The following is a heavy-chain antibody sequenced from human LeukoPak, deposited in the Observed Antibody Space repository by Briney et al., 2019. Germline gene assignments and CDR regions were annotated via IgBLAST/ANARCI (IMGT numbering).Heavy chain of an antibody. CDR2: ISGSGGST. CDR3: AKGEHYYDSSGTVDY. CDR1: GFTFSSCA. J-gene: IGHJ4*02. V-gene: IGHV3-23*01. D-gene: IGHD3-22*01. Sequence: GGSLRLSCAASGFTFSSCAMSWVRQAPGKGLEWVSAISGSGGSTYYADSVKGRFTISRDNSKNTLYLQMNSLRAEDTAVYYCAKGEHYYDSSGTVDYWGRGTLVTVSS.